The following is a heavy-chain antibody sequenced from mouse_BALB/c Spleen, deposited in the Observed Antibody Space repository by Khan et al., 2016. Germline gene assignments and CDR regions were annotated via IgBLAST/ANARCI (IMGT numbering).Heavy chain of an antibody. V-gene: IGHV5-6-5*01. J-gene: IGHJ2*01. CDR2: ISTGDST. D-gene: IGHD2-10*02. Sequence: EVELVESGGGLVKPGGSLKLSCAAAGFTFRNYAMSWVRQTPEKRLEWVASISTGDSTYYGDSVKGRFTISRDNARNILYLQMSSLRSEDTAMFYCAREEYGNYGDYFDYGGQGTTLTVSS. CDR3: AREEYGNYGDYFDY. CDR1: GFTFRNYA.